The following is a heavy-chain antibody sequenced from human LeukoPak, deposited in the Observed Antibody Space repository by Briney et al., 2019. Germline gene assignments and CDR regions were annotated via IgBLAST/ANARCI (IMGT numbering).Heavy chain of an antibody. CDR2: THPNSGGT. CDR3: ARVKVVVVAATTRDYYYGMDV. D-gene: IGHD2-15*01. J-gene: IGHJ6*02. CDR1: GSTFTAYY. V-gene: IGHV1-2*02. Sequence: GASVNVSCKPSGSTFTAYYMHWVRQAPRHRLECMGWTHPNSGGTNYAQKFEGRVTMTRDTAISTAYMELSRVRADDTDVYYWARVKVVVVAATTRDYYYGMDVWGQGTTVSVSS.